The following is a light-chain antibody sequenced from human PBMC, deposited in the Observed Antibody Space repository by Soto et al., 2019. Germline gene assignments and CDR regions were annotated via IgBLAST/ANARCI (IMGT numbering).Light chain of an antibody. V-gene: IGLV1-40*01. CDR1: SSNIGAGYD. CDR2: GNT. Sequence: QSVLTQPPSVSGAPGQRATISCTGSSSNIGAGYDVHWYQQLPGAAPKLLISGNTNRPSGVPDRFSGSKSGTSASLAITGLQAEDEAVYYCQSYDISLSVVVFGGGTKLTVL. CDR3: QSYDISLSVVV. J-gene: IGLJ2*01.